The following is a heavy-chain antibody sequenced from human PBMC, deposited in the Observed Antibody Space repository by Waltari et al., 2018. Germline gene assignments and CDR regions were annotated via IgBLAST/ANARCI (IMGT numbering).Heavy chain of an antibody. Sequence: QVQLVQSGAEVKKPGASVKVSCKASGYTFTSYYMHWVRQAPGQGLEWMGIINPSGGSTSYAQKFQGRVTISVDTPKNQFSLKLSSVTAADTAVYYCASVTYYYGSGSLDYWGQGTLVTVSS. D-gene: IGHD3-10*01. J-gene: IGHJ4*02. CDR2: INPSGGST. CDR1: GYTFTSYY. CDR3: ASVTYYYGSGSLDY. V-gene: IGHV1-46*01.